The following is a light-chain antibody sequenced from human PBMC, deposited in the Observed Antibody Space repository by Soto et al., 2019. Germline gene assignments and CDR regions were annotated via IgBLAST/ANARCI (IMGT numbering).Light chain of an antibody. CDR1: SSDVGTFNL. CDR2: EVS. CDR3: SSYSGASASSASYV. J-gene: IGLJ1*01. V-gene: IGLV2-23*02. Sequence: QSALTQPVSVSGAPGQSITISCTGTSSDVGTFNLVSWYQQHPGKAPKLLIFEVSNRPSGVSIRFSGSKSGNTASLTISGLQAEDEADYYCSSYSGASASSASYVFATGTKVTVL.